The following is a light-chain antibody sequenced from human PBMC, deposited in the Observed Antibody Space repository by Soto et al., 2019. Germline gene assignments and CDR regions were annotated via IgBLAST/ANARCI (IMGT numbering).Light chain of an antibody. CDR1: QSISGH. CDR3: QQYHMWPLT. J-gene: IGKJ4*01. Sequence: EIVLTQSPATLSVSPGERATLSCTASQSISGHLDWYQQKPGQAPRLLIYDASTRATGIPDRFSGSGSGAEFTLTISSLQSEDFAVYYCQQYHMWPLTFGGGTKVEIK. CDR2: DAS. V-gene: IGKV3-15*01.